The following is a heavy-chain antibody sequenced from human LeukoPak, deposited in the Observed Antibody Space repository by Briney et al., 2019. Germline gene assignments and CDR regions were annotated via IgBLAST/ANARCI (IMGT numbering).Heavy chain of an antibody. CDR2: ISSSSSYI. V-gene: IGHV3-21*01. D-gene: IGHD3-22*01. CDR3: ARFSALSSGYYGPFY. Sequence: GGSLRLSCAASGFTFSSYAMSWVRQAPGKGLEWVSSISSSSSYIYYADSVKGRFTISRDNAKNSLYLQMNSLRAEDTAVYYCARFSALSSGYYGPFYWGQGTLVTVSS. J-gene: IGHJ4*02. CDR1: GFTFSSYA.